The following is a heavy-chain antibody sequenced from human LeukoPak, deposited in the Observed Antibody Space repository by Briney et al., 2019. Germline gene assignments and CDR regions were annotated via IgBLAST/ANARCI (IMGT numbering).Heavy chain of an antibody. CDR1: GGSISSGDYY. Sequence: SQTLSLTXTVSGGSISSGDYYWSWIRQPPGQGLEWIAYIYYSGNTYYNPSPKSRVTISIDTSKNQFSLKLSSVTAADTAVYYCARERPRGIVVVPAAIEASDIWGQGTMVTVSS. D-gene: IGHD2-2*01. J-gene: IGHJ3*02. V-gene: IGHV4-30-4*08. CDR2: IYYSGNT. CDR3: ARERPRGIVVVPAAIEASDI.